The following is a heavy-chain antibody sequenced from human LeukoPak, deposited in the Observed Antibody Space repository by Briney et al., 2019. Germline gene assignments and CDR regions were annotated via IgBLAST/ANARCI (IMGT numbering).Heavy chain of an antibody. CDR2: IIPILGIA. CDR1: GGTFSSYA. Sequence: GGSVTVSCKASGGTFSSYAISWVRQAPGQGLEWMGRIIPILGIANYAQKFQGRVTITADKSTSTAYMELSSLRSEDTAVYYCARDSDSSSWYDYGMDVWGQGTTVTVSS. J-gene: IGHJ6*02. D-gene: IGHD6-13*01. V-gene: IGHV1-69*10. CDR3: ARDSDSSSWYDYGMDV.